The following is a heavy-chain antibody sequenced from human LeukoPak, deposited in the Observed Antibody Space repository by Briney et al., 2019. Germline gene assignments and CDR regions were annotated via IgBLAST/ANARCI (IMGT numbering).Heavy chain of an antibody. D-gene: IGHD3-22*01. CDR1: GFTVSNNF. CDR2: LYSGGTT. J-gene: IGHJ4*02. Sequence: GGSLRLSCAAFGFTVSNNFLSWVRQAPGKGLEWVSVLYSGGTTFYADSVKGRFTISRDNSMNTLYLQMKSLRPEDTAVYYCARDPAHSSGPFDCWGQGTLVTVSS. CDR3: ARDPAHSSGPFDC. V-gene: IGHV3-53*05.